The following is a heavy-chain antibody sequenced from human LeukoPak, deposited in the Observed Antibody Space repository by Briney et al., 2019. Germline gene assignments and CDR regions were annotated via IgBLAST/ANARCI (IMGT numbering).Heavy chain of an antibody. D-gene: IGHD3-22*01. CDR1: GFTFSSYG. V-gene: IGHV3-30*02. J-gene: IGHJ4*02. CDR2: IRYEGSNK. CDR3: ANAGSSGYPSDY. Sequence: PGGSLGLSCAASGFTFSSYGMHWVRQAPGKGLEWVAFIRYEGSNKYYADSVKGRFTISRDNSKNTLYLQMNSLRAEDTAEYYCANAGSSGYPSDYWGQGTLVTVSS.